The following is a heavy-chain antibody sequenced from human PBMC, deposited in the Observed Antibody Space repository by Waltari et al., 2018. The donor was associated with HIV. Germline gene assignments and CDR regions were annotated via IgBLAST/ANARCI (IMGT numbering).Heavy chain of an antibody. CDR2: ISGSGGNK. CDR3: AKTVPTVTSIFEGLDV. D-gene: IGHD4-17*01. J-gene: IGHJ3*01. Sequence: QLLESGGGLVKPGGSLRLSCVASGFTFNKFAMNWVRQAPGKGLEGLSSISGSGGNKYYADSVKGRISISRENSQNTVYLQINSLRVDDTATYYCAKTVPTVTSIFEGLDVWGQGAMVIVSS. V-gene: IGHV3-23*01. CDR1: GFTFNKFA.